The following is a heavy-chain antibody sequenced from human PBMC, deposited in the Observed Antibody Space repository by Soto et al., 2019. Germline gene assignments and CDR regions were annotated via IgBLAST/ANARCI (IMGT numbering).Heavy chain of an antibody. J-gene: IGHJ4*02. V-gene: IGHV2-5*02. CDR3: AHTRSITYYGGGGDFDY. CDR2: IYWDDEK. Sequence: QITLKESGPTLVKPTQTLTLTCSFSGFSLTNSGVGVGWIRQPPGKALEWLAFIYWDDEKHYRPSLQSRLTGTKDTAKDQVVLTMTNLDPVETAPYYCAHTRSITYYGGGGDFDYWGQGTLVIVSS. CDR1: GFSLTNSGVG. D-gene: IGHD3-10*01.